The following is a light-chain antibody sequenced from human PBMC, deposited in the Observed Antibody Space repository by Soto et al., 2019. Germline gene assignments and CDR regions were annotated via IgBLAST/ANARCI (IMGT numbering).Light chain of an antibody. CDR3: KVWASTDEFFV. J-gene: IGLJ1*01. V-gene: IGLV3-21*02. Sequence: SYELTQPPSVSVAPGQTARITCGGDKIGSKIVHWYRQRPGQAPVAVVFDASDRPSGIPDRISASRSGDTATLTISRVEAGDEPEYYCKVWASTDEFFVFGSGTKVTV. CDR1: KIGSKI. CDR2: DAS.